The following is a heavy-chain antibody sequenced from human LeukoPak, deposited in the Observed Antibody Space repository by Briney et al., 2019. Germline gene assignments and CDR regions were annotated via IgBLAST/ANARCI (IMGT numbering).Heavy chain of an antibody. Sequence: SETLSLTCAVSSASISSGGYSWSCIRQPPGKGLEWIGYIYHSGSTYYNPSLKSRVTISLNRSKNQFSLQLTSVTAADTAVYYCARTGGDYGDYFDYWGQGTLVTVSS. CDR1: SASISSGGYS. V-gene: IGHV4-30-2*01. CDR2: IYHSGST. J-gene: IGHJ4*02. CDR3: ARTGGDYGDYFDY. D-gene: IGHD4-17*01.